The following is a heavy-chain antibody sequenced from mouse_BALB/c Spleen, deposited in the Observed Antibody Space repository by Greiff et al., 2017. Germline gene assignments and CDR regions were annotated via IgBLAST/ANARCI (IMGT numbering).Heavy chain of an antibody. CDR3: ARSVGACAWLAY. CDR2: INPSNGRT. Sequence: QVQLQQPGAELVKPGASVKLSCKASGYTFTSYWMHWVKQRPGQGLEWIGEINPSNGRTNYNEKFKSKATLTVDKSSSTAYMQFSSLTSEDSAVYYWARSVGACAWLAYWGQGTLVTVSA. V-gene: IGHV1S81*02. J-gene: IGHJ3*01. CDR1: GYTFTSYW.